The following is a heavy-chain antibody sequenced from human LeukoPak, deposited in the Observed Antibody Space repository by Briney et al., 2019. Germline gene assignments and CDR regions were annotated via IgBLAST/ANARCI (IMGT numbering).Heavy chain of an antibody. V-gene: IGHV4-39*01. Sequence: SETLSLTCTVSGGSISSSSYYWGWIRQPPGKGLEWIGSIYYSGSTYYNPSLKSRVTISVDTSKNQFSLKLSSVTAADTAVYYCARPMLESGYCYRANGFDYWGQGTLVTVSS. CDR3: ARPMLESGYCYRANGFDY. CDR1: GGSISSSSYY. CDR2: IYYSGST. D-gene: IGHD3-22*01. J-gene: IGHJ4*02.